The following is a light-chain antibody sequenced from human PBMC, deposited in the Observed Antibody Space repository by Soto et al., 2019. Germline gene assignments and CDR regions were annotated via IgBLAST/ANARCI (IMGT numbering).Light chain of an antibody. Sequence: EIVMTQSPATLSVSPGERATLSCRASQTVSRSLAWYQQKPGQAPRLLIYDASTRATGIPARFSGSGSGTAFTLTVTGLQSEDFAVYYCQQYAEWPPITFGQGTRLDIK. CDR3: QQYAEWPPIT. CDR1: QTVSRS. V-gene: IGKV3-15*01. CDR2: DAS. J-gene: IGKJ5*01.